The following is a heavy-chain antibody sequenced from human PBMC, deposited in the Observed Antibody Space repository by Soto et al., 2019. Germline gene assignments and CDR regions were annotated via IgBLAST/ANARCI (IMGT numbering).Heavy chain of an antibody. V-gene: IGHV3-23*01. CDR2: IGGSNDDT. CDR3: AKDRVDHNSVWDPFDI. J-gene: IGHJ3*02. Sequence: GGSLRLSCAASGFTFSMYAMSWVRQAPGKGLEWVSGIGGSNDDTYYADSVKGRFTISRDNSKNTLFLQMNSLRAEDTAVYYCAKDRVDHNSVWDPFDIWGSGTMVTVSS. CDR1: GFTFSMYA. D-gene: IGHD1-1*01.